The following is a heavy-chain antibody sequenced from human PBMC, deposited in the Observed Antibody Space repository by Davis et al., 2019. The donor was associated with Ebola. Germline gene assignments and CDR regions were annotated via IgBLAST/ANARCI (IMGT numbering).Heavy chain of an antibody. D-gene: IGHD3-10*01. Sequence: GESLKISCAASGFTFSDAWMSWVRQAPGKGPEYIGRIKSQADGWTVEYTAPVKGRFTISRDDSRNTVYLQTNSLKTDDTAVYYCSTFPVPYYGYLDDYWGQGTLVTVSS. J-gene: IGHJ4*02. CDR1: GFTFSDAW. CDR3: STFPVPYYGYLDDY. V-gene: IGHV3-15*01. CDR2: IKSQADGWTV.